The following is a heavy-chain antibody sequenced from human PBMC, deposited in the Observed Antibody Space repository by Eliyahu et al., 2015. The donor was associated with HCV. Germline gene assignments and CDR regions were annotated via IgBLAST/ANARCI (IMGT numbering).Heavy chain of an antibody. CDR1: GFXFSSYW. CDR2: IKQDGSEK. V-gene: IGHV3-7*01. J-gene: IGHJ4*02. CDR3: AREIRFLDN. Sequence: VQLVESGGGLVQPGGSLRLSXAASGFXFSSYWXSWVRQAPGKGLEWVANIKQDGSEKYYVDSVKGRFTISRDNAKNSLYLQMNSLRAEDTAVYYCAREIRFLDNWGQGTLVTVSS. D-gene: IGHD3-3*01.